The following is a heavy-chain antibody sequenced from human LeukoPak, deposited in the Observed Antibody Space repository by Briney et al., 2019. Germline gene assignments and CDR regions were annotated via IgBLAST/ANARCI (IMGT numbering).Heavy chain of an antibody. D-gene: IGHD1-26*01. CDR1: GGTFSSYA. CDR3: ARSRGSVGNWFDP. V-gene: IGHV1-69*05. Sequence: SVKVSCKASGGTFSSYAISWVRQAPGQGLEWMGRIIPIFGTANYAQKFQGRVTITTDESTSTAYMEMSSLRSEDTAVYYCARSRGSVGNWFDPWGQGTLVTVSS. J-gene: IGHJ5*02. CDR2: IIPIFGTA.